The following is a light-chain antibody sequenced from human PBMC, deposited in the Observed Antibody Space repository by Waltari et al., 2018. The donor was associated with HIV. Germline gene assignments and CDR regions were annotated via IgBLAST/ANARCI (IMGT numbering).Light chain of an antibody. V-gene: IGKV3-11*01. Sequence: EIALTQSPVDPSLSPGDRATISCRANLTIVNYLGWYQQKPGPDPSLRLYDSSKRVTGVPVRFSGSGSGTDFSLIINNIQPEDSAVYYCQQRHSWPLSFGGGTKVEI. J-gene: IGKJ4*01. CDR2: DSS. CDR3: QQRHSWPLS. CDR1: LTIVNY.